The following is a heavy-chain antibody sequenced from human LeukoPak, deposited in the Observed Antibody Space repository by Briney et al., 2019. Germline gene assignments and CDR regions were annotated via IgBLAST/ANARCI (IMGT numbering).Heavy chain of an antibody. Sequence: GGSLRLSCAASGFTFSSYEMNWVRQAPGKGLEWVSYISSSGSTIYYADSVKGRFTISRDNAKNSLYLQMNSLRAEDTAVYYCASAHPFWCGLGVYYMDVWGKGTTVTVSS. D-gene: IGHD3-3*01. J-gene: IGHJ6*03. CDR2: ISSSGSTI. V-gene: IGHV3-48*03. CDR3: ASAHPFWCGLGVYYMDV. CDR1: GFTFSSYE.